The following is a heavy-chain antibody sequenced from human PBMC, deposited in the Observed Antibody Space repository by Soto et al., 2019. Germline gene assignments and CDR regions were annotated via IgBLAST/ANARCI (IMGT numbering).Heavy chain of an antibody. D-gene: IGHD2-21*02. CDR1: GFTFSDSW. J-gene: IGHJ3*02. Sequence: EVQLVESGGGLVQPGGSLRLSCVASGFTFSDSWMHWVRQAPGKGLMWVSRISFDGTATTSADSMRGRFSISRDNAKNTLFLQMNHLRADDTAMYYCVRDRRLRGHPFDIWGQGTFVTVSS. V-gene: IGHV3-74*03. CDR3: VRDRRLRGHPFDI. CDR2: ISFDGTAT.